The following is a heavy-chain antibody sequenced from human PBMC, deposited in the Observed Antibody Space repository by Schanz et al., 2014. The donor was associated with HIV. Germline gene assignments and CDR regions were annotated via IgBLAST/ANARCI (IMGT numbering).Heavy chain of an antibody. V-gene: IGHV3-30-3*02. D-gene: IGHD1-20*01. CDR2: ISYDGSNK. Sequence: QVQLVESGGGVVQPGRSLRLSCAASGFTFSSYAMHWVRQAPGKGLEWVAVISYDGSNKYYADSVKGRFTISRDNSKNTLYLHMNNLRAEDTAVYYCAKSLPIETATITYFDYWGQGTLVTVSS. CDR3: AKSLPIETATITYFDY. J-gene: IGHJ4*02. CDR1: GFTFSSYA.